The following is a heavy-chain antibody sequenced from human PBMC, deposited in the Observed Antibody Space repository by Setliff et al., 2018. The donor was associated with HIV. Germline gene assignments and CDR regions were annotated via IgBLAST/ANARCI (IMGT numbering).Heavy chain of an antibody. J-gene: IGHJ4*02. CDR2: ISASGGST. CDR3: AKVPTWGSADY. D-gene: IGHD3-16*01. CDR1: RFTFDDYA. Sequence: GGSLRLSCAASRFTFDDYAMHWVRQAPGKGLEWVSVISASGGSTYYADSVKGRFTISRDNSKNTLYLQMNSLRAEDTALYFCAKVPTWGSADYWGQGTLVTVSS. V-gene: IGHV3-23*01.